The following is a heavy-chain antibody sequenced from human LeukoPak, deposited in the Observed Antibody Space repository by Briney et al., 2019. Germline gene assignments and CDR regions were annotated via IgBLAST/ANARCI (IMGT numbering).Heavy chain of an antibody. J-gene: IGHJ4*02. V-gene: IGHV4-4*02. CDR2: IYHSGST. D-gene: IGHD2-15*01. CDR1: GGSISSSNW. Sequence: PSGTLSLTCAVSGGSISSSNWWSWVRQPPGKGLEWIGEIYHSGSTNYNPSLKSRVTISVDKSKNQFSLKLSSVTAADTAVYYRARGRMVAATPLDYWGQGTLVTVSS. CDR3: ARGRMVAATPLDY.